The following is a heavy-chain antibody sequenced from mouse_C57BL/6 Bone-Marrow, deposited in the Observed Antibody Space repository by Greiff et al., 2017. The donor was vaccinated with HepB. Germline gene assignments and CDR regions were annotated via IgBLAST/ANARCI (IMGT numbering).Heavy chain of an antibody. CDR1: GFTFSSYT. CDR3: ARDYSNYVGGFDYAMDY. Sequence: EVKLVESGGGLVKPGGSLKLSCAASGFTFSSYTMSWVRQTPEKRLEWVATISGGGGNTYYPDSVKGRFTISRDNAKNTLYLQMSSLRSDDTALYYCARDYSNYVGGFDYAMDYWGQGTSVTVSS. CDR2: ISGGGGNT. J-gene: IGHJ4*01. V-gene: IGHV5-9*01. D-gene: IGHD2-5*01.